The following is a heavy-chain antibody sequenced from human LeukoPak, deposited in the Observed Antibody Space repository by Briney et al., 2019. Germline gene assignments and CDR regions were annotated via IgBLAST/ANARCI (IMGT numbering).Heavy chain of an antibody. V-gene: IGHV1-69*04. CDR3: ARFGFYCSSTSCYDNWFDP. Sequence: GASVKVSCKASGGTFSSYAISWVRQAPGQGLEWMGRIIPILGIANYAQKFQGRVTITADKSTSTAYVELSSLRSEDTAVYYCARFGFYCSSTSCYDNWFDPWGQGTLVTVSS. CDR2: IIPILGIA. D-gene: IGHD2-2*01. J-gene: IGHJ5*02. CDR1: GGTFSSYA.